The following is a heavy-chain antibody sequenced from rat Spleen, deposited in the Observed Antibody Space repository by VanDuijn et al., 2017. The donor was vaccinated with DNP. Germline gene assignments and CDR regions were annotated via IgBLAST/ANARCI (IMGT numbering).Heavy chain of an antibody. J-gene: IGHJ2*01. CDR2: ITYSGGN. Sequence: EVQLQESGPGLVKSSQSLSLTCSVPGYSITSNYWGWIRKFPGNKMEWIGHITYSGGNNYNPSIKSRLSITRDTSKNQFFLQVNSVTTEDTATYYCARGDILRSFDYWGQGVMVTVSS. CDR1: GYSITSNY. D-gene: IGHD1-6*01. V-gene: IGHV3-1*01. CDR3: ARGDILRSFDY.